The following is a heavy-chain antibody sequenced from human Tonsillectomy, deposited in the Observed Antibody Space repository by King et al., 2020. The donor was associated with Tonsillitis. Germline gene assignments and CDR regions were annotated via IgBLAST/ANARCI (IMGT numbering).Heavy chain of an antibody. J-gene: IGHJ4*02. CDR3: ARQYCTDTSCSFDY. CDR1: GGSFSHYY. D-gene: IGHD2-2*01. CDR2: INHSGST. Sequence: VQLQQWGAGLLKPSETLSLTCAVYGGSFSHYYWSWIRQPPGKGLEWIGEINHSGSTNYNPSLKSRVTISVDTSKNQFSLELSSVTAADTAVYYCARQYCTDTSCSFDYWGQGTLVTVSS. V-gene: IGHV4-34*01.